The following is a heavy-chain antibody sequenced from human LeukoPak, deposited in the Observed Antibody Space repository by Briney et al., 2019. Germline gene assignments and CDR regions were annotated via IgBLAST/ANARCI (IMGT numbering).Heavy chain of an antibody. CDR3: AMAGYSTTWYGL. Sequence: SETLSLTCTVSGVSISGTTHYWGWIRQPPGKGLEWIGSIYYRGSTYYNPPLKSRVTIFVDTSNNQFSLKMNSVTAADTAVYYCAMAGYSTTWYGLWGQGTLVTVSS. V-gene: IGHV4-39*01. CDR1: GVSISGTTHY. CDR2: IYYRGST. J-gene: IGHJ5*02. D-gene: IGHD6-13*01.